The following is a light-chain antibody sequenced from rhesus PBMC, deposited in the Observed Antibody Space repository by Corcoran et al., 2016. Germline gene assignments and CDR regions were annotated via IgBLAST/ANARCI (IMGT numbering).Light chain of an antibody. CDR2: KAS. V-gene: IGKV1-22*01. CDR3: LQDYTTPLT. Sequence: DIQMTQSPSSLSSSVGDTVTITCRASQSISSWLDWYQQKPGKAPNLLIYKASSLQSGVPSRFSGSGAGTDLPLTISSLQPEYFATYYCLQDYTTPLTFGGGTKVEIK. CDR1: QSISSW. J-gene: IGKJ4*01.